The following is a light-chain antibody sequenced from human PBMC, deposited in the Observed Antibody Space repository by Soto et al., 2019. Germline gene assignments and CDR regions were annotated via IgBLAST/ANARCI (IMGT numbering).Light chain of an antibody. CDR2: GAS. V-gene: IGKV3-20*01. CDR3: QQYGSELT. CDR1: QSVSSSY. J-gene: IGKJ4*01. Sequence: EIVLTQSPGTLSLSPGERATLSCRASQSVSSSYLAWYQQKPGQAPRLLIYGASSRATGIPDGFSGSGSGTDFTLTISRLEPEDFAVYYCQQYGSELTFGGGTKVEIK.